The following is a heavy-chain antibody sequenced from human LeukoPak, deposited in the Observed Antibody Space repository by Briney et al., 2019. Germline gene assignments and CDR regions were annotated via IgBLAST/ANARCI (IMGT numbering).Heavy chain of an antibody. CDR1: GYTFTSSG. V-gene: IGHV1-18*01. D-gene: IGHD4-17*01. CDR2: ISAYNGNT. J-gene: IGHJ6*02. CDR3: ARQDYGDYVDYYYGMDV. Sequence: ASVKVSCKTSGYTFTSSGVSWVRQAPGQGLEWMGWISAYNGNTNYAQKLQGRVTMTTDISTSTAYMELSRLRSDDTAVYYCARQDYGDYVDYYYGMDVWGQGTTVTVSS.